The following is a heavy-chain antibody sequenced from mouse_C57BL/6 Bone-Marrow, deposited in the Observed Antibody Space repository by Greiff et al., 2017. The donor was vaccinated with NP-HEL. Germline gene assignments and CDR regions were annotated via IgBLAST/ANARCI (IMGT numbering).Heavy chain of an antibody. V-gene: IGHV5-6*02. CDR3: ARPYYDYDAGYAMDY. CDR1: GFTFSSYG. D-gene: IGHD2-4*01. CDR2: ISSGGSYT. J-gene: IGHJ4*01. Sequence: DVKLVESGGDLVKPGGSLKLSCAASGFTFSSYGMSWVRQTPDKRLEWVATISSGGSYTYYPDSVKGRFTISRDNAKNTLYLQLSSLKSEDTAMYYCARPYYDYDAGYAMDYWGQGTSVTVSS.